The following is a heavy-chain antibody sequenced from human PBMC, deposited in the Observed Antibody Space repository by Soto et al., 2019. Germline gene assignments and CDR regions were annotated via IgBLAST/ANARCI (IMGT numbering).Heavy chain of an antibody. CDR1: GGSITSGGYF. D-gene: IGHD3-3*01. CDR2: IYYSGST. Sequence: SENLSLTCTVSGGSITSGGYFWSWIRQHPGKGLEWIGYIYYSGSTYYEPSLKSRVTISIDTSNNQLSLTLTSVTAADTAIYYCARGEWYSFESWGPGTLVTVSS. V-gene: IGHV4-31*03. CDR3: ARGEWYSFES. J-gene: IGHJ4*02.